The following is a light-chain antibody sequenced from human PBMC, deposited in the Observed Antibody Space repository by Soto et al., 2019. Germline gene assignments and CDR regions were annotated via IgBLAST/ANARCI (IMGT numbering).Light chain of an antibody. Sequence: EIVLTQSPATLSLSPVEIATLSFMASQSVAYTYLAWFQQKPGQAPRLLIYGASNRATGIPDRFSGSGSGTDFTLTISRLEPEDFAVYYCQQYGTSPFTFGPGTKVDIK. J-gene: IGKJ3*01. V-gene: IGKV3-20*01. CDR1: QSVAYTY. CDR3: QQYGTSPFT. CDR2: GAS.